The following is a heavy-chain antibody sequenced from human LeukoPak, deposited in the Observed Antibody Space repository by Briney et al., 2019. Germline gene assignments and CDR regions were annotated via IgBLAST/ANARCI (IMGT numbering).Heavy chain of an antibody. J-gene: IGHJ4*02. D-gene: IGHD7-27*01. V-gene: IGHV4-31*03. CDR1: GGSISGGVYY. CDR2: IYYSGST. CDR3: ARAASGDCFDY. Sequence: PSETLSLTCTVSGGSISGGVYYWSWIRQHPGQGLEWIGYIYYSGSTYYNPSLKSRVTISVDTSKNQFSLKLSSVTAADTAVYYCARAASGDCFDYWGQGTLVTVSS.